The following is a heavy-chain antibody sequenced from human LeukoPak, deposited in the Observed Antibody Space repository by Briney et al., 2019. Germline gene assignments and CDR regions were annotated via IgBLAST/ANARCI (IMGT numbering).Heavy chain of an antibody. CDR2: ISGSGGST. Sequence: PGGSLRLSCAASGFTFDDYGMSWVRQAPGKGLEWVSAISGSGGSTYYADSVKGRFTISRDNSKNTLYLQMNSLRAEDTAVYYCAKCGSGRYDFWSGYNYWGQGTLVTVSS. V-gene: IGHV3-23*01. D-gene: IGHD3-3*01. CDR1: GFTFDDYG. J-gene: IGHJ4*02. CDR3: AKCGSGRYDFWSGYNY.